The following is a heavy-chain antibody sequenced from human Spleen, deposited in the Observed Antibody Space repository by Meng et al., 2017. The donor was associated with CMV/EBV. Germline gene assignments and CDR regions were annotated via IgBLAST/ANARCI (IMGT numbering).Heavy chain of an antibody. Sequence: ASVKVSCKASGYTFSNHYIHWVRQAPGQGLEWMGIINPRGGSTTYAQKFQGRVTMTEDTSTSTAYMELRSLRSDDTAVYYCARGGDYGDFHDPFDYWGQGTLVTVSS. D-gene: IGHD4-17*01. CDR2: INPRGGST. V-gene: IGHV1-46*01. J-gene: IGHJ4*02. CDR1: GYTFSNHY. CDR3: ARGGDYGDFHDPFDY.